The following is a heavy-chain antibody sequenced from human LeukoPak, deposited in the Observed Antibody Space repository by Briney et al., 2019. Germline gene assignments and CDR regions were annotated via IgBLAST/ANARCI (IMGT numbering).Heavy chain of an antibody. CDR1: GFTLSRYW. J-gene: IGHJ4*02. CDR2: INEDGGER. D-gene: IGHD1-14*01. CDR3: ARGGNLEN. V-gene: IGHV3-7*01. Sequence: PGGSLRLFCAASGFTLSRYWMSWVRQAPGKGLEWVANINEDGGERHYVDTVKGRFTISRDNAKNSLYLQMNSLRAEDTAVYYCARGGNLENWGRGTLVTVSS.